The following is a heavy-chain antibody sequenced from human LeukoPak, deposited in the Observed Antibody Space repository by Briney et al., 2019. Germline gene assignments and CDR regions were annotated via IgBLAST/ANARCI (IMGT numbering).Heavy chain of an antibody. Sequence: GESLKISCEASGDFFTRYWFDWVRQMPGKGLEWIGVIYPGDSDTRYSPSFQGHVTISADRSTSTAYLQWSSLKASDTAMYYCASPRRYSSSWYEDYWGQGTLVTVSS. CDR1: GDFFTRYW. CDR3: ASPRRYSSSWYEDY. J-gene: IGHJ4*02. D-gene: IGHD6-13*01. CDR2: IYPGDSDT. V-gene: IGHV5-51*01.